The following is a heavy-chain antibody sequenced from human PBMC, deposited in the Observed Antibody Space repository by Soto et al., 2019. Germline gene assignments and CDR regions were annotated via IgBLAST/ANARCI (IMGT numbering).Heavy chain of an antibody. J-gene: IGHJ4*02. D-gene: IGHD3-9*01. CDR1: GFTFSDYY. V-gene: IGHV3-72*01. CDR2: IRDRANTYTT. CDR3: TRGGNLTTPYYTDY. Sequence: EVQLVESGGGLVQPEGSLRLSCAASGFTFSDYYMDWVRQAPGKGLEWVGRIRDRANTYTTEYAASVKGRFTVSRDNSRNSLYLQMNSLKTEATAMYYCTRGGNLTTPYYTDYWGQGTLVTVSS.